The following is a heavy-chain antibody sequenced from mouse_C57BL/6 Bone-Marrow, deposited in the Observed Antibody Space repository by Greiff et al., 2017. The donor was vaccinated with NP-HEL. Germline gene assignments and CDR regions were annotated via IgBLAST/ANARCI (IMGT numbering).Heavy chain of an antibody. Sequence: EVQGVESGGGLVKPGGSLKLSCAASGFTFSDYGMHWVRQAPEKGLEWVAYISSGSSTIYYADTVKGRFPISSDNAKNTLFLQMTSLRSEDTAMYYCARYDYLYAMDYWGQGTSVTVSS. CDR1: GFTFSDYG. CDR2: ISSGSSTI. CDR3: ARYDYLYAMDY. D-gene: IGHD2-4*01. V-gene: IGHV5-17*01. J-gene: IGHJ4*01.